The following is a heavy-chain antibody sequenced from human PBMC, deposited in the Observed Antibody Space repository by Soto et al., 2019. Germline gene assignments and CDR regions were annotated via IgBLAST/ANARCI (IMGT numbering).Heavy chain of an antibody. D-gene: IGHD6-6*01. Sequence: PSETLSLTCAVSSGSISSSNWWSWVRQPPGKGLEWIGEIYYSGSTNYNPSLKSRVTISVDKSKNQFSLKLSSVTAADTAVYYCARDLSQIAARPMNWFDPWGQGTLVTVSS. CDR2: IYYSGST. CDR1: SGSISSSNW. V-gene: IGHV4-4*02. J-gene: IGHJ5*02. CDR3: ARDLSQIAARPMNWFDP.